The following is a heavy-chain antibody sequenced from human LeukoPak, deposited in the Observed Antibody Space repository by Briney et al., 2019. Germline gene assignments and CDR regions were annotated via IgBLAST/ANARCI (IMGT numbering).Heavy chain of an antibody. V-gene: IGHV3-74*01. Sequence: GGSLRLSCAASGFTLSRYWMHWVRQAPGKGLVWVSRVKSDGGTNYADSVKGRFTISRDNAKNTVSLQMNSLRAEDTGVYYCARAPSEIGGYYPEYFRHWGQGTRVTVSS. J-gene: IGHJ1*01. CDR2: VKSDGGT. D-gene: IGHD3-22*01. CDR3: ARAPSEIGGYYPEYFRH. CDR1: GFTLSRYW.